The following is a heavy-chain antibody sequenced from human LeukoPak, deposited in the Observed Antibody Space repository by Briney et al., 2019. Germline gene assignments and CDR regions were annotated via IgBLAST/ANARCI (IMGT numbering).Heavy chain of an antibody. J-gene: IGHJ4*02. D-gene: IGHD3-3*01. CDR3: ARVLRPDYDFWSGYPVSGFDY. V-gene: IGHV3-66*01. CDR2: FYSGGSI. Sequence: QPGGSLRLPCAASGFTFSSYSMSWVRQAPGKGLEWVSVFYSGGSIYYADSVKGRFTISRDNSKNTLYLQMNSLRAEDTAVYYCARVLRPDYDFWSGYPVSGFDYWGQGTLVTVSS. CDR1: GFTFSSYS.